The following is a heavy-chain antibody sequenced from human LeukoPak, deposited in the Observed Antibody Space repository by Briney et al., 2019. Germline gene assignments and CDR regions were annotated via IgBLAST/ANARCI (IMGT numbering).Heavy chain of an antibody. CDR1: GFTFSNYW. CDR3: ARDPVEWELLLDY. V-gene: IGHV3-7*01. D-gene: IGHD1-26*01. J-gene: IGHJ4*02. Sequence: GGSLRLSCAASGFTFSNYWMGWVRQAPGKWLEWVANMNIDGSEKYYADSAKGRFTISRDNARNSVYLQMNSLRVEDTAVYYCARDPVEWELLLDYWGQGTLVTVSS. CDR2: MNIDGSEK.